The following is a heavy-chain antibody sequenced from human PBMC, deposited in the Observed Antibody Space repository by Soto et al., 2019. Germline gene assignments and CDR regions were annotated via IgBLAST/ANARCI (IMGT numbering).Heavy chain of an antibody. Sequence: QVQLQESGPGLVKPSQTLSLTCTVSGGSISSGDYYWSWIRQPPGKGLEWIGYIYSSGSTYYNPSLQRRVSLSVDTSKNQFSLELSSVTAADTAVYYCASERPDGARLDPWGQGTLVTVSS. D-gene: IGHD6-6*01. CDR3: ASERPDGARLDP. CDR2: IYSSGST. CDR1: GGSISSGDYY. V-gene: IGHV4-30-4*01. J-gene: IGHJ5*02.